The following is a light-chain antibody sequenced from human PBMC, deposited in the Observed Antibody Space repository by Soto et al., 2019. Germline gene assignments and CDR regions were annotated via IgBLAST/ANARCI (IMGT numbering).Light chain of an antibody. CDR1: QSISSY. Sequence: DIQMTQSPSSLSASVGDRVTITCRASQSISSYLNWYQQKPGQDPKLLIYAASSLQSGVPSRFRGSGSGTDFTLTISSLQPGDFATYYCQQSYSSPWTFGQGTKVEIK. CDR3: QQSYSSPWT. CDR2: AAS. J-gene: IGKJ1*01. V-gene: IGKV1-39*01.